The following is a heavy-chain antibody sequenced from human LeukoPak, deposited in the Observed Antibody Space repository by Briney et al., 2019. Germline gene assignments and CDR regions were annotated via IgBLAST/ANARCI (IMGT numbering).Heavy chain of an antibody. V-gene: IGHV3-72*01. CDR2: SRNKANSYYT. CDR1: GFTFSDHY. J-gene: IGHJ4*02. Sequence: GGSLRLSCATSGFTFSDHYMDWVRQAPGKGLEWIARSRNKANSYYTEYAASVKDRSTISRDDSKNSLNLQMNSLKSEDTAVHFCARGGRALVSTYFDYWGQGTLVTVSS. D-gene: IGHD4-11*01. CDR3: ARGGRALVSTYFDY.